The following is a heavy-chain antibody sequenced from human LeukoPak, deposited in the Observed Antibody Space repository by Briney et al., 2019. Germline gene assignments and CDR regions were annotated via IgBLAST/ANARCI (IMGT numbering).Heavy chain of an antibody. D-gene: IGHD5-18*01. V-gene: IGHV1-2*02. CDR3: ASVDTSY. J-gene: IGHJ4*02. CDR2: INPNSGGT. Sequence: ASVKVSCKASGYTFTSYGISWVRQAPGQGLEWMGWINPNSGGTDYAQNFQGRVTMTRDTSISTAYMELSRLRSDDTAVYYCASVDTSYWGQGTLVTVSS. CDR1: GYTFTSYG.